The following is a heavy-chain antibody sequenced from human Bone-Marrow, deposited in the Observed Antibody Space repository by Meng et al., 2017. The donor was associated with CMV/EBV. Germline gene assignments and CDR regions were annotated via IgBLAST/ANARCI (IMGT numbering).Heavy chain of an antibody. V-gene: IGHV1-18*01. CDR3: ARGPLPRSSWSYYYYGMDV. Sequence: ASVKVSCKASGYTFTSYGISWVRQAPGQGLEWMGWISAYNGNTNYAQKLQGRVTMTTDTSTSTAYMELRSLRSDDTAVYYCARGPLPRSSWSYYYYGMDVWGQGTTVTVS. J-gene: IGHJ6*02. D-gene: IGHD6-6*01. CDR1: GYTFTSYG. CDR2: ISAYNGNT.